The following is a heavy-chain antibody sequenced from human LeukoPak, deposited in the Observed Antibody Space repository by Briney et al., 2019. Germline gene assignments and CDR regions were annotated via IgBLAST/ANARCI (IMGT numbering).Heavy chain of an antibody. Sequence: SETLSLTCTVSGGSTSSYYWSWIRQPAGKGLEWIGRIYTSGSTNYNPSLKSRVTMSVDTSKNQFSLKLSSVTAADTAVYYCARESHDFWSGYYSPRVDYWGQGTLVTVSS. J-gene: IGHJ4*02. CDR1: GGSTSSYY. D-gene: IGHD3-3*01. CDR3: ARESHDFWSGYYSPRVDY. V-gene: IGHV4-4*07. CDR2: IYTSGST.